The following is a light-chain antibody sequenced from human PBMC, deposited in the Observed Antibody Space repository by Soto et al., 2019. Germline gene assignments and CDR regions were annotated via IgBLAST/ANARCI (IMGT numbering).Light chain of an antibody. V-gene: IGKV3-20*01. CDR2: GAS. J-gene: IGKJ2*01. CDR3: QQYGRSLYT. Sequence: EIVLTQSPGTLSLSPGERATLSCRASQSVSSTYLAWYQQKPGQAPRLLIYGASSRATGIPDRFSGSGSGTAFTLTISRLEPEDLAVYYCQQYGRSLYTFGQGTKLEIK. CDR1: QSVSSTY.